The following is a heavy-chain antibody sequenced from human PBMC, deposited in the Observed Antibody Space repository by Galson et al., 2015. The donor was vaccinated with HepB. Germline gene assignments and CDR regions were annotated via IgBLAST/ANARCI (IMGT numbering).Heavy chain of an antibody. CDR1: GFTFSSYS. Sequence: SLRLSCAASGFTFSSYSMNWVRQAPGKGPEWVSSISSSSSYIYYADSVKGRFTISRDNAKNSLYLQMNSLRAEDTAVYYCARVSLSSDSSGPGDYWGQGTLVTVSS. V-gene: IGHV3-21*01. CDR2: ISSSSSYI. D-gene: IGHD3-22*01. CDR3: ARVSLSSDSSGPGDY. J-gene: IGHJ4*02.